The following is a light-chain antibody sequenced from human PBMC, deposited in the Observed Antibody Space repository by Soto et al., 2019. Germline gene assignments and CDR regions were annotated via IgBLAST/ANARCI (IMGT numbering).Light chain of an antibody. CDR2: DVS. V-gene: IGLV2-14*01. CDR3: SSYTSSSTPVV. J-gene: IGLJ2*01. Sequence: QSVLTQPASVSGTPAQSITISCTGTSSDVGGYNYVSWYQQHPGKAPKLMIYDVSNRPSGVSNRFSGSKSGNTASLTISGLQAEDEADYYCSSYTSSSTPVVFGGGTQLTVL. CDR1: SSDVGGYNY.